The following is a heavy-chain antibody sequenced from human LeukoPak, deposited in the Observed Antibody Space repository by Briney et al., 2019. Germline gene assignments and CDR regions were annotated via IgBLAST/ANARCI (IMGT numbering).Heavy chain of an antibody. CDR3: AGRHEHHYCTNGVCYDFDY. CDR2: IYSGGST. V-gene: IGHV3-66*01. D-gene: IGHD2-8*01. J-gene: IGHJ4*02. CDR1: GFTVSSNY. Sequence: PGGSLRLSCAASGFTVSSNYMSWVRQAPGKGLEWVSVIYSGGSTYYADSVKGRFTISRDNSKNTLYLQMNSLRAEDTAVYYCAGRHEHHYCTNGVCYDFDYWGQGTLVTVSS.